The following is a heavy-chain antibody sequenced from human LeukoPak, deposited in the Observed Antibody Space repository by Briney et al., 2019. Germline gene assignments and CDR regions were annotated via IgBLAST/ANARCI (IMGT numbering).Heavy chain of an antibody. Sequence: NPSETLSLTCTVSGGSISGGGYYWSWIRQHPGRDLEWIGYIYYSGSTYSITYYSPSLKSRVSISVDTSENQFSLKLSSVTAADTAVYYCARTIHDYGGNPGSFDLWGQGTMVTVSS. J-gene: IGHJ3*01. CDR3: ARTIHDYGGNPGSFDL. CDR1: GGSISGGGYY. D-gene: IGHD4-23*01. CDR2: IYYSGSTYSIT. V-gene: IGHV4-31*03.